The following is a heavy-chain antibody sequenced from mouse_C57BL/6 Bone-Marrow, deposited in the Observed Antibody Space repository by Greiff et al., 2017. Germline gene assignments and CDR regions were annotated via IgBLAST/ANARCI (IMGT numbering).Heavy chain of an antibody. Sequence: VQLKQSGAELVRPGASVKLSCTASGFNIKDDYMHWVKQRPEQGLEWIGWIDPENGDTEYASKFQGKATITADTSSNTAYLQLSSLTSEDTAVYYCTTRITTVVYCDYWGQGTTLTVSS. V-gene: IGHV14-4*01. J-gene: IGHJ2*01. CDR1: GFNIKDDY. CDR3: TTRITTVVYCDY. CDR2: IDPENGDT. D-gene: IGHD1-1*01.